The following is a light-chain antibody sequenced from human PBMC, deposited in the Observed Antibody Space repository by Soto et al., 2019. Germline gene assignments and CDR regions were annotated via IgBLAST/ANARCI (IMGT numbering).Light chain of an antibody. CDR2: AAS. CDR1: QRINIW. Sequence: DIQMTQSPSSVSASVGDRVTITCRASQRINIWLAWYQQRPGKAPKLLIYAASSLESGVPSRFSGSGFGTDFTLTISSLQPEDFATYYCQLATSLPPWTFGQGTKVEIK. CDR3: QLATSLPPWT. J-gene: IGKJ1*01. V-gene: IGKV1-12*01.